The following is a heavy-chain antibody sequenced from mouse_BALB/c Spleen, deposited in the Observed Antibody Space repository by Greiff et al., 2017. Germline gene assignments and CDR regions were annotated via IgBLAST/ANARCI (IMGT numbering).Heavy chain of an antibody. CDR2: ISSGSSTI. Sequence: DVQLVESGGGLVQPGGSRKLSCAASGFTFSSFGMHWVRQAPEKGLEWVAYISSGSSTIYYADTVKGRFTISRDNPKNTLFLQMTSLRSEDTAMYYCARVWYAMDYWGQGTSVTVSS. CDR3: ARVWYAMDY. D-gene: IGHD2-10*02. CDR1: GFTFSSFG. J-gene: IGHJ4*01. V-gene: IGHV5-17*02.